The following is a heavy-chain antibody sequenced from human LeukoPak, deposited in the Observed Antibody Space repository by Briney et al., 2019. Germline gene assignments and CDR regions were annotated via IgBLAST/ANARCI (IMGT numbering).Heavy chain of an antibody. Sequence: ASVKVSCKASGYTFTIYFMHCVRQAPGQGLEWMGIINPSGGSTTYAQKFQGRATLTSDMSTSTVYMQLSSLRSEDTAVYYCARGHETGSFDYWGQGTLVTVSS. V-gene: IGHV1-46*01. CDR3: ARGHETGSFDY. J-gene: IGHJ4*02. D-gene: IGHD1-26*01. CDR1: GYTFTIYF. CDR2: INPSGGST.